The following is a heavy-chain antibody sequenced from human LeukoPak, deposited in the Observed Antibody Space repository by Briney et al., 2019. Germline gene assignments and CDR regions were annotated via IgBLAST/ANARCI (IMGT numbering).Heavy chain of an antibody. J-gene: IGHJ4*02. V-gene: IGHV4-30-2*01. Sequence: PSESLSLTCAVSGGSISSCGYSWSWLPPPPGKGLDWIGDISDGDRTYYNPSLKSRVTISVDRSKNQFSLKLSYVTAADTAVYYCARGRTDDYFDYWGQGTLVTVSS. CDR2: ISDGDRT. CDR3: ARGRTDDYFDY. CDR1: GGSISSCGYS.